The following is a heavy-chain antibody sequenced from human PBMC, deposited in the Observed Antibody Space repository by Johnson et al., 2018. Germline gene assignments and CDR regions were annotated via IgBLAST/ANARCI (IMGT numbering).Heavy chain of an antibody. J-gene: IGHJ1*01. CDR3: ASVPLAGYFQH. CDR2: ISYDGSNK. V-gene: IGHV3-30*03. Sequence: QVQLVESGGGLVQPGGSLRLSCAASGFTFSSYWMSWVRQAPGKGLEWVAVISYDGSNKYYADSVKGRFTISRDNSKNTLYLQMKSLRAEDTAVYYCASVPLAGYFQHWGQGTLVTVSS. CDR1: GFTFSSYW.